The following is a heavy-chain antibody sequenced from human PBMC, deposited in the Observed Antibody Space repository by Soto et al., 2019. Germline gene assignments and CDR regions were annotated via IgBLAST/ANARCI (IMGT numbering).Heavy chain of an antibody. CDR2: INHSGSA. CDR3: ARGLGSSSWYNWFDP. D-gene: IGHD6-13*01. J-gene: IGHJ5*02. CDR1: GWSFSGYI. Sequence: SETLSLTCDVYGWSFSGYIWTWIRQTPGKGLQWIGQINHSGSANYNPSLKSRVTISVHTSKSQFSLELSSVTAADTAVYYCARGLGSSSWYNWFDPWGQGTLVTVSS. V-gene: IGHV4-34*01.